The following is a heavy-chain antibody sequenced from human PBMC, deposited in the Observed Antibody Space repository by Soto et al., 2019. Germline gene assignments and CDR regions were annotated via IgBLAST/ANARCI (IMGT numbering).Heavy chain of an antibody. Sequence: QVQLVQSGAEVKKPGASVKVSCKASGYTFTSYAMHWVRQAPGQRLEWMGWINAGNGNTKYSQKFQGRVTITRDTSASPAYMELSSLRSEGTAVYFCARTSGYYLSDYWGQGTLVTVSS. D-gene: IGHD3-22*01. J-gene: IGHJ4*02. V-gene: IGHV1-3*01. CDR3: ARTSGYYLSDY. CDR2: INAGNGNT. CDR1: GYTFTSYA.